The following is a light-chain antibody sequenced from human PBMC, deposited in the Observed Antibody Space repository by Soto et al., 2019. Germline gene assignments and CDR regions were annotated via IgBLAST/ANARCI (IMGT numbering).Light chain of an antibody. V-gene: IGLV6-57*04. J-gene: IGLJ2*01. Sequence: NFMLTQPHSVSESPGKTVTISCSRSSGNIASSYVQWYQQRPGSPPTTVIYENSQRPSGVPDRFSASIDSSSKSASLTISGLKTEDEADYYCQSYDNTNVVFGGWTKVTVL. CDR2: ENS. CDR1: SGNIASSY. CDR3: QSYDNTNVV.